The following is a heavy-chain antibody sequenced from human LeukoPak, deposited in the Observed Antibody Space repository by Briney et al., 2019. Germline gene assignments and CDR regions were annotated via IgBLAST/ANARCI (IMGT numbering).Heavy chain of an antibody. D-gene: IGHD3-10*01. V-gene: IGHV4-34*01. J-gene: IGHJ4*02. CDR2: INHSGST. Sequence: SETLSLTCAVYGGSFSGYYWSWIRQPPGKGLEWIGEINHSGSTNYNPSLKSRVTISVDTSKNQFSLKLSSVTAADTAVYYCARAPDRTYYYGSGSPEDWGQGTLVTASS. CDR3: ARAPDRTYYYGSGSPED. CDR1: GGSFSGYY.